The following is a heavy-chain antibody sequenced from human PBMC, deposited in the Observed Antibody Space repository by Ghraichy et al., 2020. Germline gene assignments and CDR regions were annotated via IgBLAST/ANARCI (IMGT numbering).Heavy chain of an antibody. V-gene: IGHV3-48*02. CDR2: ISSGSSAI. J-gene: IGHJ4*02. Sequence: GGSLRLSCAASGFTFSSYNMNWVRQAPGKGLEWISYISSGSSAIYYADSVKGRFTISRDNAKNSLYLQMNSLSDEDTAVYYCARDKLNTLGHWGQGTLVTVSS. CDR3: ARDKLNTLGH. D-gene: IGHD1-1*01. CDR1: GFTFSSYN.